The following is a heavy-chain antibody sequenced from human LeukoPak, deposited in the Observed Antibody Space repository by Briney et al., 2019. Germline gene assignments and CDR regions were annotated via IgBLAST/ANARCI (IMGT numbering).Heavy chain of an antibody. CDR1: GGTFSSYA. D-gene: IGHD6-19*01. Sequence: SVKVSCKASGGTFSSYAISWVQQAPGQGLEWMGGIIPIFGTANYAQKFQGRVTITADESTSTAYMELSSLRSEDTAVYYCARDNHYSSGWYGFDYWGQGTLVTVSS. J-gene: IGHJ4*02. V-gene: IGHV1-69*13. CDR3: ARDNHYSSGWYGFDY. CDR2: IIPIFGTA.